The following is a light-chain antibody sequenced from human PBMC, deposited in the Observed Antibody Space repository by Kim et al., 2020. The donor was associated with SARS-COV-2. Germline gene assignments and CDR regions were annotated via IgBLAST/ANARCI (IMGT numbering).Light chain of an antibody. CDR2: YDR. V-gene: IGLV3-21*04. J-gene: IGLJ2*01. Sequence: SYELTQPPSVSVAPGRTAAISCGGNNIAAYSVHWYRQRPGQAPVVVIKYDRTRPSGIPDRFSGSNFENTATLTIRRVEAGDEADYYCQVWNSDTDEVVFGGGTQLTVL. CDR1: NIAAYS. CDR3: QVWNSDTDEVV.